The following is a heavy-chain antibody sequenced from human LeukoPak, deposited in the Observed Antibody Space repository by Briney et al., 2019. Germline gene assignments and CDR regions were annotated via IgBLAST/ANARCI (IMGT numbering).Heavy chain of an antibody. CDR3: ARDQAEMATITQGY. J-gene: IGHJ4*02. D-gene: IGHD5-24*01. V-gene: IGHV1-2*02. Sequence: ASVKVSCKASGYTFSDHYMHWVRQAPGQGLEWMGWINPNSGGTNYAQKFQGRVTMTRDTSISTAYMELSRLRSDDTAVYYCARDQAEMATITQGYWGQGTLVTVSS. CDR2: INPNSGGT. CDR1: GYTFSDHY.